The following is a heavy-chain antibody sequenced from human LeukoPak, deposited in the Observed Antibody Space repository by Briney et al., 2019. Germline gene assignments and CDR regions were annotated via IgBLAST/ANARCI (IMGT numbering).Heavy chain of an antibody. V-gene: IGHV3-48*01. CDR3: ARFRFASSWPYGVDV. J-gene: IGHJ6*02. D-gene: IGHD6-13*01. CDR2: ISSSSSTI. Sequence: TGGSLRLSCAASGFTFSTYSMNWVRQAPGKGLEWVSYISSSSSTIYYADSVKGRFTISRDNAKNSLYLQMNSLRAEDTAVYYCARFRFASSWPYGVDVWGQGTTVTVSS. CDR1: GFTFSTYS.